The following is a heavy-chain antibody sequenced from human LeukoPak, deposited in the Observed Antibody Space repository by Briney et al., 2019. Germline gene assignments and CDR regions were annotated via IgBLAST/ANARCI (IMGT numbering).Heavy chain of an antibody. CDR2: TYYRSKWYY. CDR1: GDSVSSNSAA. D-gene: IGHD3-10*01. J-gene: IGHJ3*01. Sequence: SQTLSLTCAISGDSVSSNSAAWNWIRRSPSRGLEWLGRTYYRSKWYYNYAVSVRSRLTINGDTAKNQFSLHLNSVTPEDTVVYYCARGYPMPRGINALDVWGQGTTVTVSS. CDR3: ARGYPMPRGINALDV. V-gene: IGHV6-1*01.